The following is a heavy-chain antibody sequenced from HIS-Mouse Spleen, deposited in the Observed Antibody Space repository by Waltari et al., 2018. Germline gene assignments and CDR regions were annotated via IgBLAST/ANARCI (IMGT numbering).Heavy chain of an antibody. V-gene: IGHV4-39*07. CDR2: IYYSGST. Sequence: PGLVKPSETLSPTCTLSGGSISSSSYYWGWIRQPPGKGLEWIGSIYYSGSTYYNPSLKSRATISVDTSKNQCSLKRSSVTAADTAVYYCAREIPYSSSWYDWYFDLWGRGTLVTVSS. D-gene: IGHD6-13*01. CDR1: GGSISSSSYY. CDR3: AREIPYSSSWYDWYFDL. J-gene: IGHJ2*01.